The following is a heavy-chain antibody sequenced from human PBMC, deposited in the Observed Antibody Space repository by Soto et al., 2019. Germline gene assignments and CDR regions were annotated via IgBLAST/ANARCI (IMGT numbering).Heavy chain of an antibody. CDR3: ARFERDCSSTSCYGSD. Sequence: ETLSLTCTVSGGSISSYYWSWIRQPPGKGLEWIGYIYYSGSTNYNPSLKSRVTISVDTSKNQFSLKLSSVTAADTAVYYCARFERDCSSTSCYGSDWGQGTLVTVSS. CDR2: IYYSGST. V-gene: IGHV4-59*08. CDR1: GGSISSYY. D-gene: IGHD2-2*01. J-gene: IGHJ4*02.